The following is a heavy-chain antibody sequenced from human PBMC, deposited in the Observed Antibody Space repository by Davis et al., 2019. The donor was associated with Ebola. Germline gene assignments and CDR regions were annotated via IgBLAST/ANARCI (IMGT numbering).Heavy chain of an antibody. CDR3: AGLYCSGGNCYQSY. V-gene: IGHV3-74*01. CDR2: INTDGSST. CDR1: GFTFSNYW. D-gene: IGHD2-15*01. J-gene: IGHJ4*02. Sequence: HTGGSLRLSCTASGFTFSNYWMHWVRQAPGKWLVRVSRINTDGSSTSYADSVKGRFTISRANAKNTLYLQMNSLRDDDSAVYYCAGLYCSGGNCYQSYWGQGTLVTVSS.